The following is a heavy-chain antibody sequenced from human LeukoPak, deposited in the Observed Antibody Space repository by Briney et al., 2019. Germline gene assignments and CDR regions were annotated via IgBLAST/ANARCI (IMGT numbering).Heavy chain of an antibody. CDR2: IHYSGST. CDR1: GGTVSSGSYY. Sequence: PSETLSLTCTVSGGTVSSGSYYWSWIRQPPGKGLEWIGYIHYSGSTNYNPSLESRVTISVDTSKSQFSLKLNSVTAADTAVYYCARDKGYCSSTSCYGLDYWGQGTLVTVSS. J-gene: IGHJ4*02. CDR3: ARDKGYCSSTSCYGLDY. D-gene: IGHD2-2*01. V-gene: IGHV4-61*01.